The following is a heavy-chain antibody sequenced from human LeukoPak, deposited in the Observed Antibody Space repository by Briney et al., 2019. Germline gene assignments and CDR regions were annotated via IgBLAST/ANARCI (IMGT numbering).Heavy chain of an antibody. D-gene: IGHD1-26*01. CDR3: ARRNLYYRAYYFDY. J-gene: IGHJ4*02. Sequence: SETLSLTCTVSGGSISSYYWSWIRQPPGKGLEWIGYIYYSGSTNYNPSLKSRVTISVDTSKNQFSLKLSSVTAADTAVYYCARRNLYYRAYYFDYWGQGTLVTVSS. CDR1: GGSISSYY. V-gene: IGHV4-59*01. CDR2: IYYSGST.